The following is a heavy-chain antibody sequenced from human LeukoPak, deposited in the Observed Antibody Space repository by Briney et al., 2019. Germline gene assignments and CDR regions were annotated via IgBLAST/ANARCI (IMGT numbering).Heavy chain of an antibody. V-gene: IGHV1-18*01. CDR2: ISAYNGNT. CDR3: ARDGRSGYCNGGSCYSNYYGMDV. J-gene: IGHJ6*02. D-gene: IGHD2-15*01. Sequence: ASVKVSCKASGYTFTSYGISWVRQAPGQGLEWMGWISAYNGNTNYAQKLQGRVTMTTDTSTSTAYMELRSLRSDDTAVYYCARDGRSGYCNGGSCYSNYYGMDVWGQGTTVTVSS. CDR1: GYTFTSYG.